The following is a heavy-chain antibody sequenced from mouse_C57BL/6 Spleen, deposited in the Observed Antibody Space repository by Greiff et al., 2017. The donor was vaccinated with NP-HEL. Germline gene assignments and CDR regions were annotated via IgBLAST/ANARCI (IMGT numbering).Heavy chain of an antibody. V-gene: IGHV1-76*01. CDR2: IYPGSGNT. Sequence: VKLMESGAELVRPGASVKLSCTASGYTFTDYYINWVQQRPGQGLEWIARIYPGSGNTYYNEKFKGQATLSAEKATSNPYMQLSKLKSEDSAVYFGAREGSGTGGDYFDGWGKGTTLTVAS. CDR1: GYTFTDYY. CDR3: AREGSGTGGDYFDG. J-gene: IGHJ2*01. D-gene: IGHD4-1*01.